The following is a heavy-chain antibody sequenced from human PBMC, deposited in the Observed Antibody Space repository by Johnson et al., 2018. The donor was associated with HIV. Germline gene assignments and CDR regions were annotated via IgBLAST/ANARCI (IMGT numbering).Heavy chain of an antibody. CDR1: GFNFDDYG. CDR3: AKDDHSSIWYSGSDAFDI. J-gene: IGHJ3*02. D-gene: IGHD6-13*01. V-gene: IGHV3-20*04. Sequence: EQLVVSGGSVVRPGGSLRLSCAASGFNFDDYGMSWVRQAPGKGLEWVSGVNWNGGDVTYYADSVKGRFTISRDNSSTTLYLQMNTLRADDTAIYYCAKDDHSSIWYSGSDAFDIWGQGTMVTVSP. CDR2: VNWNGGDVT.